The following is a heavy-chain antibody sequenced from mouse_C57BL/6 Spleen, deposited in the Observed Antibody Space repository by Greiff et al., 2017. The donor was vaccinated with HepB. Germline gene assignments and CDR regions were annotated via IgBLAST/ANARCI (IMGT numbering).Heavy chain of an antibody. V-gene: IGHV3-6*01. CDR3: ARGYDYDENFDY. CDR2: ISYDGSN. J-gene: IGHJ2*01. CDR1: GYSITSGYY. Sequence: EVQVVESGPGLVKPSPSLSLTCSVTGYSITSGYYWNWIRQFPGNKLEWMGYISYDGSNNYNPSLKNRISITRDTSKNQFFLKLNSVTTEDSATYYCARGYDYDENFDYWGQGTTLTVSS. D-gene: IGHD2-4*01.